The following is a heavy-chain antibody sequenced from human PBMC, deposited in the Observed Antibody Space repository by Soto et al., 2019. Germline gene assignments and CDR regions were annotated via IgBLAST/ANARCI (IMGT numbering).Heavy chain of an antibody. D-gene: IGHD3-22*01. J-gene: IGHJ4*02. CDR3: ARCLTGAPYERSFDS. V-gene: IGHV4-39*07. Sequence: SETLSLTCTVSGGSISSSSYYWGWIRQPPGKGLEWIGYIYYSGSTYYNPSLKSRVTISVDNAKNSLYLQMNSLRAEDTAVYYCARCLTGAPYERSFDSWGQGTLVTVSS. CDR1: GGSISSSSYY. CDR2: IYYSGST.